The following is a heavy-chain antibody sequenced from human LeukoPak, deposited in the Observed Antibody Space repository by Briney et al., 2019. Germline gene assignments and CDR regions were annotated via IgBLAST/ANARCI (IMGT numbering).Heavy chain of an antibody. CDR3: ARDGKYNRSPGFDP. CDR1: GGSISSDDDY. CDR2: VFHSGNT. V-gene: IGHV4-31*03. J-gene: IGHJ5*02. D-gene: IGHD6-6*01. Sequence: SETLSLTCTVSGGSISSDDDYWSWIRLHPGKGLEWIGYVFHSGNTHYNPPLESRITISVDTSKNQLSLKLTSVTAADTAVYYCARDGKYNRSPGFDPWGQGTLVTVSS.